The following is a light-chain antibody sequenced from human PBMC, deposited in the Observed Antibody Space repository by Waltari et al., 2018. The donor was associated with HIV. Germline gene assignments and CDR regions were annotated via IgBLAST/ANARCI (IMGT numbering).Light chain of an antibody. CDR1: NIGNKS. J-gene: IGLJ1*01. CDR2: DDS. CDR3: QVWDSGSDHPGV. V-gene: IGLV3-21*02. Sequence: QTARITCGGDNIGNKSVHWYQQKPGQAPVLVVFDDSDRPSGIPERFSGSNSGNTATLTVSRVEAGDEADYYCQVWDSGSDHPGVFGTGTKVTVL.